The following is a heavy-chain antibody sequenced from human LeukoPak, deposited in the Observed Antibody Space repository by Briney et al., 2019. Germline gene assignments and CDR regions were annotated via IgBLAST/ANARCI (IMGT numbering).Heavy chain of an antibody. D-gene: IGHD3-10*01. J-gene: IGHJ6*02. CDR3: ARVGRWFGELLVYYYYGMDV. Sequence: GASVRVSCKASGYTFSDYDITWVRQAPGQGLEWMGWISVYNGNTNYAQELQGRVTMTTDTSTSTAYMELRSLRSDDTAVYYCARVGRWFGELLVYYYYGMDVWGQGTTVTVSS. CDR1: GYTFSDYD. CDR2: ISVYNGNT. V-gene: IGHV1-18*01.